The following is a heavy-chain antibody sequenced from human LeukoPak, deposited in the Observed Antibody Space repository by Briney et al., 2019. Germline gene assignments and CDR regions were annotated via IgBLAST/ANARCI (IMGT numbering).Heavy chain of an antibody. Sequence: GESLKISCKGSGYIFTTYWIGLVRRMPGKGLEWMGIIYPGDSDPRYSPSFQGQVTISADKSISTAYLQWSSLKASDSAMYYCVRHGLGSSWFGFDYWGQGTLLTVSS. D-gene: IGHD6-13*01. CDR1: GYIFTTYW. V-gene: IGHV5-51*01. CDR3: VRHGLGSSWFGFDY. CDR2: IYPGDSDP. J-gene: IGHJ4*02.